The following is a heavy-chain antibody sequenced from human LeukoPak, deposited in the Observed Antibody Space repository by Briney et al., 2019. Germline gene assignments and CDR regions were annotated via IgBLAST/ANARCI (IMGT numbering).Heavy chain of an antibody. CDR2: ISGSGGST. J-gene: IGHJ4*02. Sequence: GGPLRLSCAASGFTFSSYAVSWVRQAPGKGLEWVSAISGSGGSTYYADSVKGRFTISRDNAKNSLYLQMNSLRAEDTAVYYCARDRTFYYDSSGYQTCYYFDYWGQGTLVTVSS. D-gene: IGHD3-22*01. CDR3: ARDRTFYYDSSGYQTCYYFDY. CDR1: GFTFSSYA. V-gene: IGHV3-23*01.